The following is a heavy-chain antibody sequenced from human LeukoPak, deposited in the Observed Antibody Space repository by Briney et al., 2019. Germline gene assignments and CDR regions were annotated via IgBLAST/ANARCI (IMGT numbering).Heavy chain of an antibody. CDR3: ASSQYQTNFDY. D-gene: IGHD1-14*01. CDR2: IYYSGST. J-gene: IGHJ4*02. Sequence: SETLSLTCTVSGGSISSSSYYWGWIRQPPGKGLEWIGSIYYSGSTYYNPSLKSRVTISVDTSKNQFSLKLSSVTAADTAVYYCASSQYQTNFDYWGQGTLVTVSS. V-gene: IGHV4-39*01. CDR1: GGSISSSSYY.